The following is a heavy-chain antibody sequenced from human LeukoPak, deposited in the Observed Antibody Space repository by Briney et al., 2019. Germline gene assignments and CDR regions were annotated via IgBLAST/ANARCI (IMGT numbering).Heavy chain of an antibody. CDR3: AHRVGLCSGGSCSHYFDF. CDR1: GFSLSSIGVG. Sequence: SGPTLVNPTQTLTLTCSFSGFSLSSIGVGVGWIRQPPGKALEWLALIYWADDTRYSPSLNNRLTVTKGTSKNQVVLTMTDLDPVDTGTYYFAHRVGLCSGGSCSHYFDFWGQGALVTVSS. CDR2: IYWADDT. V-gene: IGHV2-5*02. D-gene: IGHD2-15*01. J-gene: IGHJ4*02.